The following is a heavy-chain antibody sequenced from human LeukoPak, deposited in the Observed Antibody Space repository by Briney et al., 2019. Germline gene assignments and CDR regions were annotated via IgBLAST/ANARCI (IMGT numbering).Heavy chain of an antibody. V-gene: IGHV4-34*01. J-gene: IGHJ4*02. CDR3: ARYGGDSSGWYRNRYYFDY. D-gene: IGHD6-19*01. CDR2: IYYSGST. CDR1: GGSFSGYY. Sequence: SETLSLTCAVYGGSFSGYYWSWIRQPPGKGLEWIGSIYYSGSTYYNPSLKSRVTISVDTSKNQFSLKLSSVTAADTAVYYCARYGGDSSGWYRNRYYFDYWGQGTLVTVSS.